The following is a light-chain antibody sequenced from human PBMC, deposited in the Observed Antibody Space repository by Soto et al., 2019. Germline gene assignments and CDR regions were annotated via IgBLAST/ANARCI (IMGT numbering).Light chain of an antibody. J-gene: IGKJ1*01. CDR3: QQYGSSPWT. CDR1: QSVSSSY. V-gene: IGKV3-20*01. Sequence: EIVFRASPGTLSLSPWERRTLSRRASQSVSSSYLAWYQQKPGQAPRLLIYGASSRATGIPDRFSGSGSGTDFTLTISRLEPEDFAVYYCQQYGSSPWTFGQGTKVDI. CDR2: GAS.